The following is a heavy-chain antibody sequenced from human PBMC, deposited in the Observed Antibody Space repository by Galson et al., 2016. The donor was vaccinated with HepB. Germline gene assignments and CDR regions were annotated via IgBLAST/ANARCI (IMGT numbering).Heavy chain of an antibody. CDR2: ISSSSGTI. D-gene: IGHD6-19*01. CDR1: GFTFSSYS. J-gene: IGHJ6*02. V-gene: IGHV3-48*01. Sequence: SLRLSCAASGFTFSSYSMNWVRQSPGKGLEWVSNISSSSGTIYHADSVKGRFIISRDNSKNILFLQMNSLRPEDTAIYYCAKPQGIGWEVSFYYYYYGLNVWGPGTTVTVSS. CDR3: AKPQGIGWEVSFYYYYYGLNV.